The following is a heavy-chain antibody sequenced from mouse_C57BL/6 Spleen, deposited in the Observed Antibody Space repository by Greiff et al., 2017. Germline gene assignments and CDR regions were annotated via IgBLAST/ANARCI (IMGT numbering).Heavy chain of an antibody. CDR2: IDPSDSYT. CDR3: ARSGGYSWFAY. D-gene: IGHD1-1*01. Sequence: VQLQQPGAELVMPGASVKLSCKASGYTFTSYWMHWVKQRPGQGLEWIGEIDPSDSYTNYNQKFKGKSTLTVAKSSSTAYMQLSSLTSEDSAVYYCARSGGYSWFAYWGQGTLVTVSA. CDR1: GYTFTSYW. J-gene: IGHJ3*01. V-gene: IGHV1-69*01.